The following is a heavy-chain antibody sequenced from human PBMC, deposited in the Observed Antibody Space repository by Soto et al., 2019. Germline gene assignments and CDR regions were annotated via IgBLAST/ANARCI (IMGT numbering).Heavy chain of an antibody. D-gene: IGHD4-17*01. CDR1: GGSISSYY. V-gene: IGHV4-59*01. CDR2: IYYSGST. Sequence: SETLSLTCTVSGGSISSYYWSWIRQPPGKGLEWIGYIYYSGSTNYNPSLKSRVTISVDTSKNQFSLKLSSVTAADTAVYYCAIGQSTGGWFDPWGQGTLVTGSS. CDR3: AIGQSTGGWFDP. J-gene: IGHJ5*02.